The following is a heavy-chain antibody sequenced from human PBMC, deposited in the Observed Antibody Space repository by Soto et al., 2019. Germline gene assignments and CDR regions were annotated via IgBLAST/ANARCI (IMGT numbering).Heavy chain of an antibody. D-gene: IGHD1-26*01. Sequence: PSETLSLTCAVSGGSISSSNWWSWVRQPPGKGLEWIGEIYHSGSTNYNPSLKSRVTISVDKSKNQFSLKLSSVTAADTAVYYCARDGFRMEPPPEATYYYYGMDVWGQGTTVTVSS. CDR1: GGSISSSNW. J-gene: IGHJ6*02. CDR3: ARDGFRMEPPPEATYYYYGMDV. V-gene: IGHV4-4*02. CDR2: IYHSGST.